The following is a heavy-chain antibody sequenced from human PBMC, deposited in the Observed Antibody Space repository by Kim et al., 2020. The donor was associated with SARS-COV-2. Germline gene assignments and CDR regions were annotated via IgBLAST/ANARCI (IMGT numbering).Heavy chain of an antibody. Sequence: TNEFYADAVKGRFTVSRDNSKIILYLQMNSLRPEETAVYYCTNPEVAGFDYWEQGTLVTVSS. CDR2: TNE. J-gene: IGHJ4*02. V-gene: IGHV3-33*06. CDR3: TNPEVAGFDY. D-gene: IGHD6-19*01.